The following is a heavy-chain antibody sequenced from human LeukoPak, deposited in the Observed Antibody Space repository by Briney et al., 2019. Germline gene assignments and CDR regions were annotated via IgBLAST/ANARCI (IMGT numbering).Heavy chain of an antibody. V-gene: IGHV3-23*01. CDR2: ISGSGGST. D-gene: IGHD3-22*01. J-gene: IGHJ3*02. CDR3: AKGLRAQGRITMIVVVIDAFDI. CDR1: GITFSSYA. Sequence: GGSLRLSCAASGITFSSYAMSWVRQAPGKGLEWVSAISGSGGSTYYADSVKGRFTIPRDNSKNTLYLQMNNLRAEDTAVYYCAKGLRAQGRITMIVVVIDAFDIWGQGTMVTVSS.